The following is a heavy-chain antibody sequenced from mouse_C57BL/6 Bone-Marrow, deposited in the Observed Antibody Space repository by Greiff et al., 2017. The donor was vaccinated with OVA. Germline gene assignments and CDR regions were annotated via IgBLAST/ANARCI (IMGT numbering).Heavy chain of an antibody. CDR3: TRENYYGSSPSFDY. CDR1: GYTFTSYW. CDR2: IYPGNSDT. V-gene: IGHV1-5*01. J-gene: IGHJ2*01. Sequence: VQLQQSGTVLARPGASVKMSCKTSGYTFTSYWMHWVKQRPGQGLEWIGAIYPGNSDTSYNQKLKGKAKLTAVTSASTAYMELSSQTNEDSAVYYCTRENYYGSSPSFDYWGQGTTLTVSS. D-gene: IGHD1-1*01.